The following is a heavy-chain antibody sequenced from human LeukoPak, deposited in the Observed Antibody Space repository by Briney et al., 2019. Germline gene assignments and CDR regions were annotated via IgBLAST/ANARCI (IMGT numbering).Heavy chain of an antibody. CDR3: ARPQEEDGYNYNWAFDY. CDR2: IIPIFGTA. V-gene: IGHV1-69*06. CDR1: GGTFSSYA. J-gene: IGHJ4*02. Sequence: SVKVSCKASGGTFSSYAISWVRQAPGQGLEWMGGIIPIFGTANYAQKFQGRVTITADKSTSTAYMELSSLRSEDTAVYYCARPQEEDGYNYNWAFDYWGQGTLVTVSS. D-gene: IGHD5-24*01.